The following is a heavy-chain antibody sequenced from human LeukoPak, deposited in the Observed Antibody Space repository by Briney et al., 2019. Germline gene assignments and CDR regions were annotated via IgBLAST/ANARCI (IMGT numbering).Heavy chain of an antibody. CDR1: GFTFSSYS. Sequence: GGSLRLSCAASGFTFSSYSMNWVRQAPGKGLEWVSSISSSSSYIYYADSVKGRFTISRDNAKNSLYLQMNSLRAEDTAVYYCAGDGSSSWPLGFDYWGQGTLVTVSS. CDR3: AGDGSSSWPLGFDY. D-gene: IGHD6-13*01. V-gene: IGHV3-21*01. CDR2: ISSSSSYI. J-gene: IGHJ4*02.